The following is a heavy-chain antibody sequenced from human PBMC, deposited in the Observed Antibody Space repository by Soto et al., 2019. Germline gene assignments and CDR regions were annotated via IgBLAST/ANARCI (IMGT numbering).Heavy chain of an antibody. CDR3: ARQHSSGWYGGAYDY. CDR1: GVSINSAGFY. V-gene: IGHV4-31*03. J-gene: IGHJ4*02. D-gene: IGHD6-13*01. Sequence: QVQLQESGPGLVQPSQTLSLTCTVSGVSINSAGFYWSWIRQQPGKGLGWIGYIYYTGNTYYNPSLQRRLTMSVDTSKTQFSLNLRSVTAADTAIYYCARQHSSGWYGGAYDYWAQGTLVTVSS. CDR2: IYYTGNT.